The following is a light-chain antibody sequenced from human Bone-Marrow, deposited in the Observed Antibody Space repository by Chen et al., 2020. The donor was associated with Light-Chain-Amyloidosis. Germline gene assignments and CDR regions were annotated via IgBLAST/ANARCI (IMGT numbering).Light chain of an antibody. J-gene: IGLJ2*01. Sequence: YELTQTPSVSVSPGQTARITCSGDDLPTKYAYWYQQKPGHAPVLVIHRDTERPSGISERFSGSSSGTTATLTISGVQAEDEADYHCQSADSSGTYEVIFGGGTKLTVL. CDR3: QSADSSGTYEVI. CDR2: RDT. CDR1: DLPTKY. V-gene: IGLV3-25*03.